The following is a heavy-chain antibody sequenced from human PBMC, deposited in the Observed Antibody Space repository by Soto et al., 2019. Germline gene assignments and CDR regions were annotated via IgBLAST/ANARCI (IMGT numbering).Heavy chain of an antibody. CDR2: IYWNDDK. Sequence: SGPTLVNPTQTLTLTCTFSGFSLSTIGVGVGWIRQPPGKALEWLALIYWNDDKRYSPSLKSRLTITKDTSKNQVVLTMTNMDPVEKDTYSREHYRAVAGSFDPWGQGTLVTVSS. V-gene: IGHV2-5*01. CDR3: EHYRAVAGSFDP. D-gene: IGHD6-19*01. J-gene: IGHJ5*02. CDR1: GFSLSTIGVG.